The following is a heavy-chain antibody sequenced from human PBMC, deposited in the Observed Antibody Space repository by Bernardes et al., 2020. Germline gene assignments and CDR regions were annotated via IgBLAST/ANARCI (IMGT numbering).Heavy chain of an antibody. CDR1: GYTLTELS. V-gene: IGHV1-24*01. J-gene: IGHJ6*02. D-gene: IGHD2-15*01. Sequence: ASVKVSCKVSGYTLTELSMHWVRQAPGKGLEWMGGFDPEDGETIYAQKFQGRVTMTEDTSTDTAYMELSSLRSEDTAVYYCATAPHCSGGSSYYYYYGMDVWGQGTTVTVSS. CDR2: FDPEDGET. CDR3: ATAPHCSGGSSYYYYYGMDV.